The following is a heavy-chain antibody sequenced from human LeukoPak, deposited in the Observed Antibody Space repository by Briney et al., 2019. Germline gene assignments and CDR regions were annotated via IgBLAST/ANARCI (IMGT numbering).Heavy chain of an antibody. CDR1: GHSLSISNYY. D-gene: IGHD3-16*02. Sequence: SETLSLTCTVPGHSLSISNYYWSWIRQPPGKELEWIASINYGGTTYYNPSLKSRVTISVYTSKNQFSLRLSSVTAADTAVYYCARIFWGSYRAVCYWGQETLVTVSS. CDR2: INYGGTT. CDR3: ARIFWGSYRAVCY. V-gene: IGHV4-39*01. J-gene: IGHJ4*02.